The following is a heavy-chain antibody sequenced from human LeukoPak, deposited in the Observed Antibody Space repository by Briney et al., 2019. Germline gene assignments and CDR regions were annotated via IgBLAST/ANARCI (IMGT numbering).Heavy chain of an antibody. J-gene: IGHJ4*02. V-gene: IGHV3-11*01. CDR2: ISSSGSTI. CDR3: AKEQMMYSSSPFDY. Sequence: GGSLRLSCAASGFTFSDYYMSWIRQAPGKGLEWVSYISSSGSTIYYADSVKGRFTISRDNSKNTLYLQMNSLRAEDTAVYFCAKEQMMYSSSPFDYWGQGTLVTVSA. CDR1: GFTFSDYY. D-gene: IGHD6-19*01.